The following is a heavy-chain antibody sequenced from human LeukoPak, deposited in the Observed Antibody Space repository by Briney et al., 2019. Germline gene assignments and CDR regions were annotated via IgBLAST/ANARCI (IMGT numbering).Heavy chain of an antibody. CDR1: GFSLSTSGMR. CDR3: ARSPMGYFDY. V-gene: IGHV2-70*04. Sequence: SGPALVKPTQTLTLTCTFSGFSLSTSGMRVSWIRQPPGKALEWLARIDWYDDKFYSTSLKTRLTISKDTSKNQVVLTMTNMDPVDTATYYCARSPMGYFDYWGQGTLVTVSS. CDR2: IDWYDDK. D-gene: IGHD3-16*01. J-gene: IGHJ4*02.